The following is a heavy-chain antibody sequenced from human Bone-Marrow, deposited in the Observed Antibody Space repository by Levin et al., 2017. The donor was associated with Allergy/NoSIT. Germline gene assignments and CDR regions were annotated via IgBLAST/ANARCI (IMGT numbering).Heavy chain of an antibody. Sequence: AGGSLRLSCAASGFTFSSYEMNWVRQAPGKGLEWVSYISSSGSTIYYADSVKGRFTISRDNAKNSLYLQMNSLRAEDTAVYYCARGGYCSRFYYYGMDVWGQGTTVTVSS. CDR3: ARGGYCSRFYYYGMDV. CDR1: GFTFSSYE. D-gene: IGHD2-2*01. V-gene: IGHV3-48*03. CDR2: ISSSGSTI. J-gene: IGHJ6*02.